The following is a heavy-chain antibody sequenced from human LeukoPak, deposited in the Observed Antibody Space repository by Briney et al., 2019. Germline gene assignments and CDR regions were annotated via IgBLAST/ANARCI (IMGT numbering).Heavy chain of an antibody. CDR3: ARGGWLRTGGFDY. Sequence: ASVKVSCKASGYTFTGDYMHWVRQAPGQGLEWMGWINPNSGGTNYAQKFQGRVTMTRDTSISTAYMELSRLRSDDTAVYYCARGGWLRTGGFDYWGEGTLVTVSS. D-gene: IGHD5-12*01. V-gene: IGHV1-2*02. CDR2: INPNSGGT. J-gene: IGHJ4*02. CDR1: GYTFTGDY.